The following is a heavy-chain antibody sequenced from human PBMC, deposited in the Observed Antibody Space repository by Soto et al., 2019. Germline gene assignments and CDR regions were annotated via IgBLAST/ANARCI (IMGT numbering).Heavy chain of an antibody. CDR2: IWYDGSNK. CDR3: ARAVGPFDY. CDR1: GFIFSTYG. J-gene: IGHJ4*02. Sequence: QVQLVESGGGVVQPGRSLRLSCAASGFIFSTYGMHWVRQAPGKGLEWVAVIWYDGSNKYYADSVKGRFIISRDNSESTLYLQMHSLGAEDTAVYYCARAVGPFDYWGQGTLVTVSS. V-gene: IGHV3-33*01. D-gene: IGHD3-3*01.